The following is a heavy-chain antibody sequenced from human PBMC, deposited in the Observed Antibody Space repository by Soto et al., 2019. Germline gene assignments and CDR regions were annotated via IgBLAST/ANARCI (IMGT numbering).Heavy chain of an antibody. CDR1: GYTLPTHG. J-gene: IGHJ4*02. V-gene: IGHV1-18*01. Sequence: ASVKVSCKASGYTLPTHGISWLRQAPGQGPEWMGWINPYNGNTDYARKVQDRVTMTTDTSTNTAYMELRSLRSDDTAVYYCARGGRGVTTLIALHISLDYWGLGSQVTFSS. D-gene: IGHD4-4*01. CDR2: INPYNGNT. CDR3: ARGGRGVTTLIALHISLDY.